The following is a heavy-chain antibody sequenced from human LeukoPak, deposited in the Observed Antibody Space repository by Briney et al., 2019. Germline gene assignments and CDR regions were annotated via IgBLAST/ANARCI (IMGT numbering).Heavy chain of an antibody. CDR2: IYYSGST. V-gene: IGHV4-59*08. J-gene: IGHJ6*04. D-gene: IGHD3-9*01. Sequence: SETLSLTCTVSGGSISSYYWSWIRQPPGKGLEWIGYIYYSGSTNYNPSLKSRVTISVDTSKNQFSLKLSSVTAADTAVYYCARHRGDGRLGYFGWPLEVRGTGTTVTVAS. CDR3: ARHRGDGRLGYFGWPLEV. CDR1: GGSISSYY.